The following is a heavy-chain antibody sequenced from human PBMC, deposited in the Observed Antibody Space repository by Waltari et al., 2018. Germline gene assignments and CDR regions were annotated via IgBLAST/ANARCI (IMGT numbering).Heavy chain of an antibody. V-gene: IGHV1-24*01. Sequence: QVKLVQAEAGVMKRGASVKVSGKVYGNSITESPMPWERQAPGKGLEGMGSFDPEYGEGTNAQGVLDRGTRTEKRSTNTAYMELSSLRLEDTAVYYCATGGDYDEYALHYFRGLDVGGQGTTVIVAS. J-gene: IGHJ6*02. CDR1: GNSITESP. D-gene: IGHD4-17*01. CDR2: FDPEYGEG. CDR3: ATGGDYDEYALHYFRGLDV.